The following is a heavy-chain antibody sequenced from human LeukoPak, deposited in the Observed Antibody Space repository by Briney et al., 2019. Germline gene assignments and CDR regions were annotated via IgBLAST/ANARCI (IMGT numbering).Heavy chain of an antibody. CDR1: GFTFKTYT. CDR3: AGEGSQWNDLY. J-gene: IGHJ4*02. CDR2: ISSSTTYK. D-gene: IGHD1-1*01. V-gene: IGHV3-21*01. Sequence: PRGSLTLSCAASGFTFKTYTMKWVRQAPGKRLEWVSSISSSTTYKYYADSVKGRFTISRDNAKNSLYLQMNSLRAEDTAVYYCAGEGSQWNDLYWGQGTLVTVSS.